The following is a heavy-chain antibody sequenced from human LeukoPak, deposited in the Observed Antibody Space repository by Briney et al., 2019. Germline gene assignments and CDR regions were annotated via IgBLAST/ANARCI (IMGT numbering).Heavy chain of an antibody. CDR1: VYTFTGYY. CDR2: INPNGGGK. D-gene: IGHD2-15*01. CDR3: ASPILYCSGGSCWDY. Sequence: ASVKVSRKGSVYTFTGYYMHWVRQAPGQGLEWMGWINPNGGGKNYAQTFQGRVTMTRDTSISPAYMELSRLRSDDTAVYYCASPILYCSGGSCWDYWGQGTLVTVSS. J-gene: IGHJ4*02. V-gene: IGHV1-2*02.